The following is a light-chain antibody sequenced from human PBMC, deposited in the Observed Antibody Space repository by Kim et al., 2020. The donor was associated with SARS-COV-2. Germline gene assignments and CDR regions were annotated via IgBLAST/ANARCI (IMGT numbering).Light chain of an antibody. V-gene: IGLV2-14*04. CDR1: SSDVGAYRY. Sequence: GQSITISCAGTSSDVGAYRYVSWYQQHPGKAPKLMIYDVSKRPSGVSNRFSGSKSGNTASLTISELQAEDEADYYCSSYTSSRNYVFGSGTKVTVL. CDR3: SSYTSSRNYV. J-gene: IGLJ1*01. CDR2: DVS.